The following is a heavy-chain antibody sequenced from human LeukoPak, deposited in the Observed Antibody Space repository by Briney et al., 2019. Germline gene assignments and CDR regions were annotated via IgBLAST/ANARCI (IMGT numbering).Heavy chain of an antibody. Sequence: PGGSLRLSCAASGVAFSSYSMNWVRQAPGKGLEWVSFISSSRSYIYYADSVKGRFTISRDNAKNSLYLQMNSLRAEDTAVYYCARDPDYYGSGSYFDYWGQGTLVTVSS. D-gene: IGHD3-10*01. J-gene: IGHJ4*02. CDR3: ARDPDYYGSGSYFDY. V-gene: IGHV3-21*04. CDR1: GVAFSSYS. CDR2: ISSSRSYI.